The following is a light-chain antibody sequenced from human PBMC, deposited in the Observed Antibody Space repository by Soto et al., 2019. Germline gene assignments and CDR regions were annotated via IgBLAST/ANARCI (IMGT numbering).Light chain of an antibody. J-gene: IGKJ5*01. CDR2: WAS. V-gene: IGKV4-1*01. CDR1: QSFLNNYTNKNY. CDR3: HQDYGSPLT. Sequence: DIMMTQSPDFLAGSVGERATINCKSSQSFLNNYTNKNYLAWYQQKPGKPPKLLIYWASTRESGVPDRFRGSAAETDCSLTIISLQAEDGSVDYCHQDYGSPLTFGHGRRLDI.